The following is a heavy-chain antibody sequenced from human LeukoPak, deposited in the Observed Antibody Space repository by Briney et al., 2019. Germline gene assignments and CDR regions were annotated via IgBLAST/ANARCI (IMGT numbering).Heavy chain of an antibody. CDR2: INTDGSRT. D-gene: IGHD3-22*01. J-gene: IGHJ4*02. V-gene: IGHV3-74*01. CDR1: GFTFNSYW. Sequence: GGSLRLSCAASGFTFNSYWIHWVRQAPGKGLVWVSRINTDGSRTNYADSVKGRFAISIDDAKNSLYLQMNSLRAEDTAVYYCARRYYYDSSGYYFDYWGQGTLVTVSS. CDR3: ARRYYYDSSGYYFDY.